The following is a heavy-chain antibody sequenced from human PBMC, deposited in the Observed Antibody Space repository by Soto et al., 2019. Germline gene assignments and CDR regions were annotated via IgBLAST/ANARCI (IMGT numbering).Heavy chain of an antibody. J-gene: IGHJ4*02. CDR2: ISYDGSNK. D-gene: IGHD3-9*01. V-gene: IGHV3-30-3*01. Sequence: SLRLSCAASGFTFSSYAMHWVRQAPGKGLEWVAVISYDGSNKYYADSVKGRFTISRDNSKNTLYLQMNSLRAEDTAVYYCARDGLYDILTPLSYWGQGTLVTVSS. CDR3: ARDGLYDILTPLSY. CDR1: GFTFSSYA.